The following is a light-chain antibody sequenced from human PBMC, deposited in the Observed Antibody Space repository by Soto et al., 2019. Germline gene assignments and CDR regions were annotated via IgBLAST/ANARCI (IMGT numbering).Light chain of an antibody. V-gene: IGKV3-20*01. Sequence: DIEMTQSPATLSASPGERATLSCRASQSVSRCLAWYQQKPVKAPRLLINDATSMASGVPDRFSGSGSGTDFTLTISRLQPDDFAVYYCQQYSSSGTFGQGAKVDIK. J-gene: IGKJ1*01. CDR1: QSVSRC. CDR3: QQYSSSGT. CDR2: DAT.